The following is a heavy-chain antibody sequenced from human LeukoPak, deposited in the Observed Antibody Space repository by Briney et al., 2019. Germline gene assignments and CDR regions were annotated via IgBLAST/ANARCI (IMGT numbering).Heavy chain of an antibody. CDR1: GFTFSSYS. CDR3: ARGSGGNFDY. D-gene: IGHD1-26*01. J-gene: IGHJ4*02. CDR2: ISSSSSTI. Sequence: GGSLRLSCAASGFTFSSYSMNWVRQAPGKGLEWVSYISSSSSTIYYADSVKGRFTISRDNAKNSLYLQMNSLRAEDTAVYYCARGSGGNFDYWGQGTLVTVSS. V-gene: IGHV3-48*04.